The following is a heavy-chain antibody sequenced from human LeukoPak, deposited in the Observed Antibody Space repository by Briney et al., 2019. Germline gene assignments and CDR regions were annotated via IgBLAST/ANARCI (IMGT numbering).Heavy chain of an antibody. Sequence: PSETLSLTCTVYGYSISSGYYWGWIRQPPGKGLVWIGSIYHSGSTYYNPSLKSRVTISVDTSKNQFSLKLSSVTAADTAVYYCARVRGYCSSGSCGMDVWGQGTTVTVSS. D-gene: IGHD2-15*01. J-gene: IGHJ6*02. CDR2: IYHSGST. CDR3: ARVRGYCSSGSCGMDV. CDR1: GYSISSGYY. V-gene: IGHV4-38-2*02.